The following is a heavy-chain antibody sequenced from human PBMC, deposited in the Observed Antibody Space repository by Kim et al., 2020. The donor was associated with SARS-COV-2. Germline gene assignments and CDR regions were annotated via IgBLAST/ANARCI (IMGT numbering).Heavy chain of an antibody. CDR2: IYSGGST. D-gene: IGHD3-10*01. V-gene: IGHV3-53*04. CDR3: ARESFKVLWFGELLPLGMDV. CDR1: GFTVSSNY. J-gene: IGHJ6*02. Sequence: GGSLRLSCAASGFTVSSNYMSWVRQAPGKGLEWVSVIYSGGSTYYADSVKGRFTISRHNSKNTLYLQMNSLRAEDTAVYYCARESFKVLWFGELLPLGMDVWGQGTTVTVSS.